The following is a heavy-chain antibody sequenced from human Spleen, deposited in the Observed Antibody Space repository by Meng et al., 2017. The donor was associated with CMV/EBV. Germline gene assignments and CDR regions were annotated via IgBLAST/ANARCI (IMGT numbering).Heavy chain of an antibody. CDR3: GSVKRLGIDH. J-gene: IGHJ4*02. V-gene: IGHV4-39*07. Sequence: QVQPQQWGAGLLKPSETLSLTCSVSGGSLSSSTYYWGWIRQPPGKGLEWIGTMYYTGTTYYNPSLKSRVTISLNTSKNQFSLKLTSLTAADTAMYYCGSVKRLGIDHWGQGTLVTVSS. D-gene: IGHD1-1*01. CDR1: GGSLSSSTYY. CDR2: MYYTGTT.